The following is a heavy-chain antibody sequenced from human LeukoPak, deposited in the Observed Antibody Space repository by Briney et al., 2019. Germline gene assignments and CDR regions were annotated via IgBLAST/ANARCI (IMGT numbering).Heavy chain of an antibody. D-gene: IGHD4-17*01. J-gene: IGHJ4*02. CDR2: INPDGSST. CDR3: ARDGNYGDYI. CDR1: GFTFSSHW. Sequence: PGGSLRLSCAAPGFTFSSHWRPWVRQAPGKGLVWVYRINPDGSSTSYADSVKGRFTISRDNAKNTLYLQMNSLRAEDTAVYYCARDGNYGDYIWGQGTLVTVSS. V-gene: IGHV3-74*01.